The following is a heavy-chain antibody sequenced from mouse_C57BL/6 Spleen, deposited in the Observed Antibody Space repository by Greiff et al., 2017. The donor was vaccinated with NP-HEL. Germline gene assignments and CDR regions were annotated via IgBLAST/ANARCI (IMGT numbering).Heavy chain of an antibody. CDR1: GFSLTSYG. CDR2: IWGVGST. V-gene: IGHV2-6*01. J-gene: IGHJ3*01. D-gene: IGHD3-3*01. Sequence: VKLVESGPGLVAPSQSLSITCTVSGFSLTSYGVDWVRQSPGKGLEWLGVIWGVGSTNYNSALKSRLSISKDNSKSQVFLKMNSLQTDDTAMYYCASVQLTFAYWGQGTLVTVSA. CDR3: ASVQLTFAY.